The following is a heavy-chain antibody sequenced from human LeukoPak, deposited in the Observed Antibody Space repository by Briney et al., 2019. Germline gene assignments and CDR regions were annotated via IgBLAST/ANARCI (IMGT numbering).Heavy chain of an antibody. Sequence: PGGSLRLSCAASGFTFSSYAMHWVRQAPGKGLEWVAVISYDGSNKYYADSVKGRFTISRDNSKNTLYLQMNSLRAEDTAAYYCARGLRSIIYYYDSSGYYGVGLDYWGQGTLVTVSS. CDR3: ARGLRSIIYYYDSSGYYGVGLDY. CDR1: GFTFSSYA. J-gene: IGHJ4*02. V-gene: IGHV3-30*04. CDR2: ISYDGSNK. D-gene: IGHD3-22*01.